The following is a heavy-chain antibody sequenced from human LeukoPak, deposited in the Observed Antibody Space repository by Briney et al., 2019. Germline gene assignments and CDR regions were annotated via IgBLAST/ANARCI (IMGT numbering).Heavy chain of an antibody. CDR1: GFTFSGYS. Sequence: GGSLRLSCAASGFTFSGYSMNWVRQVPGKGLEWVSSISSSSSYIYYADSVKGRFTISRDNAKNSLYLQMNSLRAEDTAVYYCARDLGHCSGGICYPTIDYWGQGTLVTVSS. J-gene: IGHJ4*02. V-gene: IGHV3-21*01. CDR3: ARDLGHCSGGICYPTIDY. CDR2: ISSSSSYI. D-gene: IGHD2-15*01.